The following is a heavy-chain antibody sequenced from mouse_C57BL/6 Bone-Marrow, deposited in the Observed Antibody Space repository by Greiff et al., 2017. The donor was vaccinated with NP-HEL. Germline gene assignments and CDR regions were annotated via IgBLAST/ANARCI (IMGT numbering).Heavy chain of an antibody. V-gene: IGHV1-59*01. Sequence: QVQLQQPGAELVRPGTSVKLSCKASGYTFTSYWMHWVKQRPGQGLEWIGVIDPSDSYTNYNQKFKGKATLTVDTPSSTAYMQLSSLTSEDSAVYYCARYSDWYFDVWGTGTTVTVSS. J-gene: IGHJ1*03. D-gene: IGHD3-2*02. CDR1: GYTFTSYW. CDR2: IDPSDSYT. CDR3: ARYSDWYFDV.